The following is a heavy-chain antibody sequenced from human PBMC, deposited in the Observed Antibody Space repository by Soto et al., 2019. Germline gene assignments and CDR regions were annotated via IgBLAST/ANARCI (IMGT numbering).Heavy chain of an antibody. Sequence: GASVKVSCKVSGYTLTELSMHWVRQAPGKGLEWMGGFDPEDGETIYAQKFQGRVTMTEDTSTDTAYMELSSLRSEDTAVYYCARTYPYSSGWVGSYYFDYWGQGTLVTVSS. D-gene: IGHD6-19*01. CDR2: FDPEDGET. CDR3: ARTYPYSSGWVGSYYFDY. V-gene: IGHV1-24*01. J-gene: IGHJ4*02. CDR1: GYTLTELS.